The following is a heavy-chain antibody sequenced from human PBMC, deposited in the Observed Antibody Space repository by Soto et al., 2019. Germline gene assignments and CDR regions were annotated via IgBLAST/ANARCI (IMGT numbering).Heavy chain of an antibody. Sequence: SETLSLTCAVYGGSFSGYYWSWIRQPPGKGLEWIGEINHSGSTNYNPSLKSRVTISVDTSKNQFSLKLSSVTAADTAVYYCARGRRGSSKGEFDYWGQGTLVTVSS. D-gene: IGHD6-6*01. CDR3: ARGRRGSSKGEFDY. V-gene: IGHV4-34*01. CDR2: INHSGST. J-gene: IGHJ4*02. CDR1: GGSFSGYY.